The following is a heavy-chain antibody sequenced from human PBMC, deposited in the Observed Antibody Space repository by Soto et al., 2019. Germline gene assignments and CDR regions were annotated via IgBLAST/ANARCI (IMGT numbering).Heavy chain of an antibody. Sequence: HPGGSLRLSCAASGFTFSGSAMHWVRQASGKGLEWVGRIRSKANSYATAYAASVKGRFTISRDDSKNTAYLQMNSLKTEDTAVYYCTRQTSRAVLLWFGENYGMDVWAQGTTVTVSS. V-gene: IGHV3-73*01. CDR2: IRSKANSYAT. J-gene: IGHJ6*02. CDR3: TRQTSRAVLLWFGENYGMDV. CDR1: GFTFSGSA. D-gene: IGHD3-10*01.